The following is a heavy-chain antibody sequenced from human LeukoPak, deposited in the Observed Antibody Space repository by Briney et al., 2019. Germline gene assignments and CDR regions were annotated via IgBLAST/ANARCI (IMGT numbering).Heavy chain of an antibody. J-gene: IGHJ5*02. CDR2: IYYSGST. CDR3: ARDGPYSGST. V-gene: IGHV4-59*01. CDR1: GGSISSYY. Sequence: SEXXSLTCTVSGGSISSYYWSWIRQPPGKGLEWIGYIYYSGSTNYNPSLKSRVTISVDTSKNQFSLKLSSVTAADTAVYYCARDGPYSGSTWGQGTLVTVSS. D-gene: IGHD1-26*01.